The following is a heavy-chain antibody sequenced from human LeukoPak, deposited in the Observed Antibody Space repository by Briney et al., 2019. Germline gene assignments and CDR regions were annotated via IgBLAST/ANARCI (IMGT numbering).Heavy chain of an antibody. CDR3: ARGPWGHCSSTSCYRSLRWFDP. V-gene: IGHV4-59*12. CDR2: IYYSGST. CDR1: GGSISSYY. D-gene: IGHD2-2*01. J-gene: IGHJ5*02. Sequence: SETLSLTCTVSGGSISSYYWSWIRQPPGKGLEWIGCIYYSGSTNYNPSLKSRVTISVDTSKNQFSLKLSSVTAADTAVYYCARGPWGHCSSTSCYRSLRWFDPWGQGTLVTVSS.